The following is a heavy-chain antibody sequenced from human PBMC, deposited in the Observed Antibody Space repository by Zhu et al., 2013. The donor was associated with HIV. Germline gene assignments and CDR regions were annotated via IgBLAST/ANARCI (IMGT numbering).Heavy chain of an antibody. Sequence: QVQLVQSGAEVKKPGASVKVSCKASGYTFTSYGISWVRQAPGQGLEWMGWISAYNGNTNYAQKLQGRVTMTTDTSTSTAYMELRSLRSDDTAVYYCARGVIVVVPAAMPAIRAWFDPWGQGTLVTVSS. J-gene: IGHJ5*02. D-gene: IGHD2-2*01. V-gene: IGHV1-18*04. CDR2: ISAYNGNT. CDR3: ARGVIVVVPAAMPAIRAWFDP. CDR1: GYTFTSYG.